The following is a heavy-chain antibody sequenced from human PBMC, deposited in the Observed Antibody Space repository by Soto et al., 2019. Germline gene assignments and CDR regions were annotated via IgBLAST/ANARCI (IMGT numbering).Heavy chain of an antibody. CDR3: AKLAGYCSGKSCHGDYAMDV. V-gene: IGHV4-39*01. CDR2: FYYSENT. Sequence: SEALCLTWSVSGGFISSKSYSWGWIRQPPGKGLEWIGTFYYSENTYYNPSLKSRVTISVDTSKNQFSLKLSSVTAADTAVYYCAKLAGYCSGKSCHGDYAMDVWGQGTTVT. J-gene: IGHJ6*02. D-gene: IGHD2-15*01. CDR1: GGFISSKSYS.